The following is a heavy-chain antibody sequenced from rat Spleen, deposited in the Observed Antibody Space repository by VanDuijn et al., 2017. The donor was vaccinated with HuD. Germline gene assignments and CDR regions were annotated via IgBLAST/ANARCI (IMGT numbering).Heavy chain of an antibody. CDR3: ASKTSGLGYFDF. J-gene: IGHJ1*01. D-gene: IGHD1-10*01. Sequence: EVQLQESGPGLVKPSQSLSLTCSVTGYSITSSYRWNWIRKFPGNKLEWMGYINSVGSTNYNPSLKSRISITRDTSKNQFFLQVNSVTTEDTATYYCASKTSGLGYFDFWGPGTMVTVSS. CDR2: INSVGST. CDR1: GYSITSSYR. V-gene: IGHV3-3*01.